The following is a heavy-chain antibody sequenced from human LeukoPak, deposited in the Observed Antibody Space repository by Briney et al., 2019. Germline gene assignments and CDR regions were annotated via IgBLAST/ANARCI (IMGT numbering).Heavy chain of an antibody. CDR3: ASLAADPFDP. J-gene: IGHJ5*02. V-gene: IGHV3-48*03. CDR2: ISSSGSTI. Sequence: GGSLRLSCAASGFTFSSYEMNWVRQAPGKGLEWVSYISSSGSTIYYADSVKGRFTISRDNAKNSLYLQMNSLRAEDTAVYYCASLAADPFDPWGQGTLVTVSS. D-gene: IGHD6-13*01. CDR1: GFTFSSYE.